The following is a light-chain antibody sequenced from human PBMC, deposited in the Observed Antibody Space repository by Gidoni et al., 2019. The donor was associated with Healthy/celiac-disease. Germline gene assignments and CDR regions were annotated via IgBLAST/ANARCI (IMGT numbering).Light chain of an antibody. CDR1: QSISSW. J-gene: IGKJ1*01. CDR2: KAS. CDR3: QQYNSYWT. V-gene: IGKV1-5*03. Sequence: DLQMTQSPSPLSASVGDRVTITCRVSQSISSWLAWYQQKPGKAPKLLIYKASSLESGVPSRFSGSGSGTEFTLTSSSLQPDDFATYYCQQYNSYWTFGQGTKVEIK.